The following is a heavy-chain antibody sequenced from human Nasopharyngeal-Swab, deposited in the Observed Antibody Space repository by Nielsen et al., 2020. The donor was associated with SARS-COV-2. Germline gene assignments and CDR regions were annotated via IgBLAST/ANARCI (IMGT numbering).Heavy chain of an antibody. CDR3: ARVGSYYYDSSGYAGSSYYFDY. D-gene: IGHD3-22*01. J-gene: IGHJ4*02. CDR2: MNPNSGNT. CDR1: GYTFTSYD. Sequence: ASVKVSCKASGYTFTSYDINWVRQATGQGLEWMGWMNPNSGNTGYAQKLQGRVTMTTDTSTSTAYMELRSLRSDDTAVYYCARVGSYYYDSSGYAGSSYYFDYWGQGTLVTVSS. V-gene: IGHV1-8*01.